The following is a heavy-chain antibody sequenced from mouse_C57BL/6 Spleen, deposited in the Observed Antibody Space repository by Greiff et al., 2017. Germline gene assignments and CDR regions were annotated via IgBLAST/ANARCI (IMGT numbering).Heavy chain of an antibody. Sequence: EVQLQQSGPVLVKPGASVTMSCKASGYTFTDYYMNWVKQSLGKSLEWIGVINPYNGGTSYNQTFKGKATLTVDKSSSTAYMELNSLTSEDSAVYYCAREGGITTVVPFDYWGQGTTLTVSS. D-gene: IGHD1-1*01. CDR1: GYTFTDYY. CDR3: AREGGITTVVPFDY. CDR2: INPYNGGT. V-gene: IGHV1-19*01. J-gene: IGHJ2*01.